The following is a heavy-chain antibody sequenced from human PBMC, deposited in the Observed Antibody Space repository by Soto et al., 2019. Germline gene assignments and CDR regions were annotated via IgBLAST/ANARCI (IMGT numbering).Heavy chain of an antibody. Sequence: PRLSCAASGFTFSTYALSWVRQAPGKGLEWVSAISANGQGIYYADSVRGRFTISRDNSKNTIFLHMDSLRAEDTAVYYCAKDRNYPRDQFHYWGQGTLVTVSS. V-gene: IGHV3-23*01. D-gene: IGHD1-7*01. CDR2: ISANGQGI. CDR3: AKDRNYPRDQFHY. J-gene: IGHJ4*02. CDR1: GFTFSTYA.